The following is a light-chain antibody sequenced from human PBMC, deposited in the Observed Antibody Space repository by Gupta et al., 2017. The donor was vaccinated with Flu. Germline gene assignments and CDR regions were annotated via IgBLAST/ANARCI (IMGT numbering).Light chain of an antibody. J-gene: IGKJ2*03. CDR1: RSVSSTS. CDR3: QHDGSSPYS. V-gene: IGKV3-20*01. CDR2: GGS. Sequence: EIVLMQSPGTLSLSPGERATLSCRASRSVSSTSLAWYQQRPGQAPRLVIYGGSTRATGMPDMFSGSGSGADFALTISRLEPEDFAVYYCQHDGSSPYSFGQGTKVEIK.